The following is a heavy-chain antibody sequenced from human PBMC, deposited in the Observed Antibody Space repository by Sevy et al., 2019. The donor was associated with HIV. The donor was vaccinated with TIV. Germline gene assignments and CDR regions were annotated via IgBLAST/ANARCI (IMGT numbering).Heavy chain of an antibody. CDR2: INNSSRFI. V-gene: IGHV3-11*06. CDR3: ARGKVLFDY. CDR1: GFTFSDYY. Sequence: GGSLRLSCAASGFTFSDYYMSWIRQAPGKGPEWVSYINNSSRFINYVDSVKGRFTISRDNAKNSLYLQMNSLRAGDTAVYYCARGKVLFDYRGQGTLVTVSS. J-gene: IGHJ4*02.